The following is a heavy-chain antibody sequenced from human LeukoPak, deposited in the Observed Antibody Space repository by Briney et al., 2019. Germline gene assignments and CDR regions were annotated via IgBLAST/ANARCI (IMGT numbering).Heavy chain of an antibody. CDR3: AKESGNAFNDPFDM. CDR2: IGTSGRST. J-gene: IGHJ3*02. V-gene: IGHV3-23*01. Sequence: PGGSLRLSCAASGFTFDSYVMTWVRQAPGKGLEWVSGIGTSGRSTYHADSVKGRSTISRDNSKNTLYLQMNSLRAEDTALYYCAKESGNAFNDPFDMWGQGTMVIVSS. D-gene: IGHD3-16*01. CDR1: GFTFDSYV.